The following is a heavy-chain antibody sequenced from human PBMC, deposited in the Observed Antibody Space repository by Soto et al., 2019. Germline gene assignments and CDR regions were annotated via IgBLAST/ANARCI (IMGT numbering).Heavy chain of an antibody. V-gene: IGHV3-23*01. Sequence: GGSLRLSCAASGFTFSSYAMSWVRQAPGKGLEWVSAISGSGGSTYYADSVKGRFTISRDNSKNTLYLQMNSLRAEDTAVYYCAKPAITMVRGVNWFDPWGQGTLVTVSS. CDR2: ISGSGGST. CDR1: GFTFSSYA. J-gene: IGHJ5*02. CDR3: AKPAITMVRGVNWFDP. D-gene: IGHD3-10*01.